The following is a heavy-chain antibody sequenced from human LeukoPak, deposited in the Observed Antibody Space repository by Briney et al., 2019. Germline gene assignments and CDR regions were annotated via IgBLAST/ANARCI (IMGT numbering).Heavy chain of an antibody. CDR2: VYANTGGT. D-gene: IGHD2-15*01. Sequence: GASVKVSCKASGYTLTDYYIHWLRQAPGQGLEWIGWVYANTGGTNSAQKFQGRVTMTRDTSIDTAYMELSRLTSDDTAMFYCARSGVVAAPFDLWGRGTLVTVSS. V-gene: IGHV1-2*02. CDR1: GYTLTDYY. CDR3: ARSGVVAAPFDL. J-gene: IGHJ2*01.